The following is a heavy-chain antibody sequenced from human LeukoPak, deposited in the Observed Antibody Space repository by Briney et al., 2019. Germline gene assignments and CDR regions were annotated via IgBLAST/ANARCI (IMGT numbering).Heavy chain of an antibody. CDR3: ARYYDFWSALGD. V-gene: IGHV3-69-1*01. CDR2: VSGNGAT. J-gene: IGHJ1*01. CDR1: GFTFSDHF. D-gene: IGHD3-3*01. Sequence: GGSLRLSCAASGFTFSDHFMTWIRQAPGKGLEWISYVSGNGATYYADSVKGRFTISRDNAKNSLYLQMNSLRAEDTAVYYCARYYDFWSALGDWGQGTLVTVSS.